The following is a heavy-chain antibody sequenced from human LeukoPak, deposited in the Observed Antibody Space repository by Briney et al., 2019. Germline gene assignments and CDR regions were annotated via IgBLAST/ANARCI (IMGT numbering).Heavy chain of an antibody. Sequence: GGSLRLSCAASGFTFSKYAMSWVRQVPGKGLEWVSSIGDSGSSTYYADSVKGRFIISRDNSKNTVYLQMSSLRVDDTAVYYCAKAASSSWPSYYYGMDVWGQGATVTVSS. CDR2: IGDSGSST. D-gene: IGHD6-13*01. V-gene: IGHV3-23*01. CDR1: GFTFSKYA. J-gene: IGHJ6*02. CDR3: AKAASSSWPSYYYGMDV.